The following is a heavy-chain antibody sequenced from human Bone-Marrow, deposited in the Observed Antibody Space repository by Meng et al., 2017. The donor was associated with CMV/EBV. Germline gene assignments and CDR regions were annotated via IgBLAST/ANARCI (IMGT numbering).Heavy chain of an antibody. D-gene: IGHD1-26*01. J-gene: IGHJ5*02. CDR3: ARELTGIEGRWFDP. CDR1: GFTFSSYE. CDR2: ISSSGSTI. V-gene: IGHV3-48*03. Sequence: GESLKISCAASGFTFSSYEMNWVRQAPGKGLEWVSYISSSGSTIYYADSVKGRFTISRDNAKNSLYLQMNSLRAEDTAVYYCARELTGIEGRWFDPWGQGTLVTFSS.